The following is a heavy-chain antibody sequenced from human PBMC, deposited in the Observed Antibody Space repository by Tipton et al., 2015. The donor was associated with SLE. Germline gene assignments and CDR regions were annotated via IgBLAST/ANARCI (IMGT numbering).Heavy chain of an antibody. J-gene: IGHJ4*02. D-gene: IGHD2-8*01. CDR3: ARDIDVNGYQRTPDY. V-gene: IGHV1-46*01. Sequence: QLVQSGAEVKKPGASVKVSCKTSGYTFTNHYVHWVRQAPGQGLEWVGILNPSSGTTTYAQKFQDRLTLTRDTSTTTVYMELNSLRSEDTAVYYCARDIDVNGYQRTPDYWGQGTLVIVSS. CDR1: GYTFTNHY. CDR2: LNPSSGTT.